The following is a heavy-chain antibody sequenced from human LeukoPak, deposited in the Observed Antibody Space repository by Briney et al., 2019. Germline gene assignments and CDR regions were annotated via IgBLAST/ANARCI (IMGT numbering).Heavy chain of an antibody. CDR3: ARACSSTSCYSDY. CDR2: ISSSGSTI. V-gene: IGHV3-48*03. D-gene: IGHD2-2*01. CDR1: EFIFSSYE. J-gene: IGHJ4*02. Sequence: PGGSLRLSCAASEFIFSSYEMNWVRQAPGQGLEWVSYISSSGSTIYYADSVKGRFTISRDNAKNSLYLQMNSLRAEDTAIYYCARACSSTSCYSDYWGQGTLVTVSS.